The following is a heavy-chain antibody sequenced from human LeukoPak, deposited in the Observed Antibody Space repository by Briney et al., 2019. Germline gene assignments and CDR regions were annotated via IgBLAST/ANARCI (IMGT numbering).Heavy chain of an antibody. CDR3: VRDNYGSGSYSWSRRLDY. D-gene: IGHD3-10*01. V-gene: IGHV3-21*01. CDR1: GFTFSGYS. CDR2: ISRSSSYI. Sequence: GRSLRLSCAASGFTFSGYSMNWVRQAPGKGLEWVSSISRSSSYIYYADSVKGRFTISRDSAKNSLYLQMNSLRAEDTAVYYCVRDNYGSGSYSWSRRLDYWGQGTLVTVSS. J-gene: IGHJ4*02.